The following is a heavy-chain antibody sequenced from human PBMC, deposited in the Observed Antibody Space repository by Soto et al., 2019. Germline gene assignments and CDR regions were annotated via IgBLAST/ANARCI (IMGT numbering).Heavy chain of an antibody. V-gene: IGHV3-30-3*01. CDR1: GFTFSSYA. CDR2: ISYDGSNK. CDR3: ARGLIIAVAVRFDY. D-gene: IGHD6-19*01. Sequence: QVQLVESGGGVVQPGRSLRLSCAASGFTFSSYAMHWVRQAPGKGLEWVAVISYDGSNKYYADSVKGRFTISRDNSKNSLYLQMNSLRAEDTAVYYCARGLIIAVAVRFDYWGQGTLVTVSS. J-gene: IGHJ4*02.